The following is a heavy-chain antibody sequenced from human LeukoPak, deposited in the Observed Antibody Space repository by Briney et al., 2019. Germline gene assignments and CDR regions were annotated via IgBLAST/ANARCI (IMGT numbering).Heavy chain of an antibody. Sequence: SETLSLTCTVSGGSINSSSYYWGWIRQPPGKGLEWIGSIYYSGSTFYNPSLKSRVTISVDTSKNQFSLKLSSVTAADTAVYYCARNIRNYFDYWGQGTLVTVSS. V-gene: IGHV4-39*07. D-gene: IGHD2/OR15-2a*01. CDR3: ARNIRNYFDY. CDR1: GGSINSSSYY. J-gene: IGHJ4*02. CDR2: IYYSGST.